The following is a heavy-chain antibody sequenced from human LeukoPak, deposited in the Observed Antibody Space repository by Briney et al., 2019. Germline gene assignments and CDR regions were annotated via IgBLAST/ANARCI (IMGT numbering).Heavy chain of an antibody. Sequence: GGSLRLSCAASGFTFSSNGMHWVRQAPGKGLGWVAVIWYDGSNKYYADSVKGRFTISRDNSKNTPYLQMNSLRAEDTAVYYCARDPIVVVPAAMGGWFDPWGQGTLVTVSS. CDR3: ARDPIVVVPAAMGGWFDP. CDR2: IWYDGSNK. D-gene: IGHD2-2*01. J-gene: IGHJ5*02. CDR1: GFTFSSNG. V-gene: IGHV3-33*01.